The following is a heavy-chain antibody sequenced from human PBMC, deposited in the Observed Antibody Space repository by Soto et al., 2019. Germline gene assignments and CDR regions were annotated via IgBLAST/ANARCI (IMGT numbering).Heavy chain of an antibody. CDR2: IYYSGST. Sequence: PSETLSLTCTVSGGSISSYYWSWIRQPPGKGLEWIGYIYYSGSTNYNPSLKSRVTISVDTSKNQFSLKLSSVTAADTAVYYCASAPGITIFGVVIAYYYGMDVWGQGTTVTVSS. CDR3: ASAPGITIFGVVIAYYYGMDV. V-gene: IGHV4-59*08. J-gene: IGHJ6*02. D-gene: IGHD3-3*01. CDR1: GGSISSYY.